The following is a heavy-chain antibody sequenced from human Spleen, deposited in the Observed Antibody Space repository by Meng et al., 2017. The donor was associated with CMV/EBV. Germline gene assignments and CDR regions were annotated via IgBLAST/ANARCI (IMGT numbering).Heavy chain of an antibody. Sequence: QVVECVGGVDQPWVSRVLACVASGFTFSIYCMHWVRQAPGNGADGVAFIRNDESDKYYGDSVKGRFTISRDTSKNTVDLQMNSLRTENTAVYYCAKDDPVFHYWGQGTLVTVSS. CDR1: GFTFSIYC. J-gene: IGHJ4*02. CDR3: AKDDPVFHY. V-gene: IGHV3-30*02. CDR2: IRNDESDK.